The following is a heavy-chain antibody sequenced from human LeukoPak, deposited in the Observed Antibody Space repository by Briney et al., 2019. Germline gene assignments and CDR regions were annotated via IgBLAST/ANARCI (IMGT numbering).Heavy chain of an antibody. Sequence: GGSLRLSCAASELTFTTYGMHWVRQAPGKGLEWVAFIYYDGSNIYYADYVKGRFTISRDISKNTLYLQMDSLRAEDTAIYYCARDWKTSSFDYWGQGTLVTVSS. CDR2: IYYDGSNI. CDR3: ARDWKTSSFDY. D-gene: IGHD1-1*01. CDR1: ELTFTTYG. V-gene: IGHV3-33*01. J-gene: IGHJ4*02.